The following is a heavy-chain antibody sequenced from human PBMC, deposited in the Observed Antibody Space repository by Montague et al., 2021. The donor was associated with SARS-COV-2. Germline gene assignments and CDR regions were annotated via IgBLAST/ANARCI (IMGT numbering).Heavy chain of an antibody. V-gene: IGHV4-59*01. Sequence: SETLSLTCTVSGGSISRYYWNWIRQPPGKGLEWIAYIYYSGSTNYNPSLKSRVTISVDMSKNQFSLKLGSVTAADTAVYYCARSRENYNILTGYPYYFDYWGQGTLVTVSS. CDR3: ARSRENYNILTGYPYYFDY. CDR2: IYYSGST. D-gene: IGHD3-9*01. CDR1: GGSISRYY. J-gene: IGHJ4*02.